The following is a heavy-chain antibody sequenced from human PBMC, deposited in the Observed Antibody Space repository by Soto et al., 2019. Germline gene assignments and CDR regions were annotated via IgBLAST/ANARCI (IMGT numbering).Heavy chain of an antibody. V-gene: IGHV1-18*04. D-gene: IGHD1-20*01. CDR2: ISAYNGNT. CDR3: ARGVTGTNHGVPFDY. CDR1: GYTFTGYG. Sequence: ASLKLSCKASGYTFTGYGIGWGRQAPGQGPEWMEWISAYNGNTNYAQKLQGRVTMTTDTSTSTAYMELRSLRSDDTAVYYCARGVTGTNHGVPFDYWGQGTLVTVSS. J-gene: IGHJ4*02.